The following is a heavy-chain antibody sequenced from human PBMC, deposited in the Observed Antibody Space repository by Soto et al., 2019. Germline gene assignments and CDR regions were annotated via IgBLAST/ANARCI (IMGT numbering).Heavy chain of an antibody. D-gene: IGHD3-3*01. CDR2: ISAYNGNT. CDR1: GYTFTSYG. J-gene: IGHJ5*02. Sequence: ASVKVSCKASGYTFTSYGISWVRQAPGQGLEWMGWISAYNGNTNYAQKLQGRVTMTTDTSTSTAYMELRSLRSDNTAVYYCARGAVFGVVIKYWFDPWGQGTLVTVSS. V-gene: IGHV1-18*01. CDR3: ARGAVFGVVIKYWFDP.